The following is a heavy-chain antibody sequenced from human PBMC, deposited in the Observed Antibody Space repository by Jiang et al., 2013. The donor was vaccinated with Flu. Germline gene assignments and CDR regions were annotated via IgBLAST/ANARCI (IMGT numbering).Heavy chain of an antibody. CDR1: GGTFSSYA. CDR2: IIPIFGTA. V-gene: IGHV1-69*01. CDR3: ARAFRTLRRNNWNDAYDAFDI. J-gene: IGHJ3*02. D-gene: IGHD1-20*01. Sequence: VQLVESGAEVKKPGSSVKVSCKASGGTFSSYAISWVRQAPGQGLEWMGGIIPIFGTANYAQKFQGRVTITADESTSTAYMELSSLRSEDTAVYYRARAFRTLRRNNWNDAYDAFDIWGQGTMVTVSS.